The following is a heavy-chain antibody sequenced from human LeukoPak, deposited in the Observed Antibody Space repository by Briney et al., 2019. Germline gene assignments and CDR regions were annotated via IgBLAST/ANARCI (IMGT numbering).Heavy chain of an antibody. CDR1: GFTFSSYS. D-gene: IGHD3-10*01. CDR2: ISSSSSYI. CDR3: ARDDENYGSGSYYNVFSY. J-gene: IGHJ4*02. V-gene: IGHV3-21*01. Sequence: GGCLRLSCAASGFTFSSYSMNWVRQAPGKGLEWISSISSSSSYIYYADSVKGRFTISRDNAKNSLYLQMNSLRAEDTAVYYCARDDENYGSGSYYNVFSYWGQGTLVTVSS.